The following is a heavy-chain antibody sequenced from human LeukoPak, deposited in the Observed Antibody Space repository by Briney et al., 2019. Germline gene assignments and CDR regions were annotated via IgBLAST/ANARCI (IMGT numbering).Heavy chain of an antibody. V-gene: IGHV4-39*01. Sequence: SETLSLTCTVSGGSISSSSYYSGWIRQPPGKGLEWIGSIYYSGSTYYNPSLKSRVTISVDTSKNQFSLKLSSVTAADTALYYCASDSSGYYDLDYWGQGTLVTVSS. CDR2: IYYSGST. CDR3: ASDSSGYYDLDY. CDR1: GGSISSSSYY. D-gene: IGHD3-22*01. J-gene: IGHJ4*02.